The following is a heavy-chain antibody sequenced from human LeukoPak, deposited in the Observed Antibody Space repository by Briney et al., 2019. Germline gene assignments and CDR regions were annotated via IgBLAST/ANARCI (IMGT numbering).Heavy chain of an antibody. CDR3: ARDGSSSSWYRPYYFDY. D-gene: IGHD6-13*01. J-gene: IGHJ4*02. Sequence: ASVKVSCKVSGYTLTELSMHWVRQAPGKGLEWMGGFDPEDGETIYAQKFQGRITMTRDTSTSTVYMELSSLRSEDTAVYYCARDGSSSSWYRPYYFDYWGQGTLVTVSS. V-gene: IGHV1-24*01. CDR1: GYTLTELS. CDR2: FDPEDGET.